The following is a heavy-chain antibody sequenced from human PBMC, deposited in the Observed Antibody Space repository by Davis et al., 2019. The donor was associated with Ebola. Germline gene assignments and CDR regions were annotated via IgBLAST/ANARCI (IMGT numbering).Heavy chain of an antibody. CDR2: IYHSGST. J-gene: IGHJ5*02. V-gene: IGHV4-30-2*02. CDR3: ARLSGSSSWWGRPYNWFDP. Sequence: PSETLSLTCAVSGGSISSGGYSWSWIRQPPGKGLEWIGYIYHSGSTYYNPSLKSRVTISVDRSKNQFSLKLSSVTAADTAVYYCARLSGSSSWWGRPYNWFDPWGQGTLVTVSS. CDR1: GGSISSGGYS. D-gene: IGHD6-13*01.